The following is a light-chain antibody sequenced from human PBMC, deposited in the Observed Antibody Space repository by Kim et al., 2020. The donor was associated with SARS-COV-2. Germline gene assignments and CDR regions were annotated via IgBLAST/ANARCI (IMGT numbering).Light chain of an antibody. CDR2: TAS. J-gene: IGKJ2*01. V-gene: IGKV1-9*01. CDR3: QQLHTLPYT. CDR1: QDIKTY. Sequence: SASVGDRVIITVRAGQDIKTYLAWCQQEPGKAPKLLIHTASTLESGVPSRFSGSGSGTAFPLTISSPQPKDSATYYCQQLHTLPYTFGQGTKLEI.